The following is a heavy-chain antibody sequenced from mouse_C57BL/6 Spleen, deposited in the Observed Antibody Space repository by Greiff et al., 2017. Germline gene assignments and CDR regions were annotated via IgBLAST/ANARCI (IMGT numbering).Heavy chain of an antibody. CDR2: ISSGGSYT. V-gene: IGHV5-6*01. J-gene: IGHJ2*01. D-gene: IGHD2-3*01. CDR1: GFTFSSYG. CDR3: ARNGYYVGGNYFDY. Sequence: EVKLMESGGDLVKPGGSLKLSCAASGFTFSSYGMSWVRQTPDKRLEWVATISSGGSYTYYPDSVKGRFTISRDNAKNTLYLQMSSLKSEDTAMYYCARNGYYVGGNYFDYWGQGTTLTVSS.